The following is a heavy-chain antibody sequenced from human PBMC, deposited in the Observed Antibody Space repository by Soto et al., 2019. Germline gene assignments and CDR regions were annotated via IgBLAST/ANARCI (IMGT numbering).Heavy chain of an antibody. D-gene: IGHD1-26*01. J-gene: IGHJ5*02. Sequence: PGGSLRLSCAASGFTFSSHSMNWVRQAPGKGLEWVSHIDDRSVTIYYADSVKGRFTISRDNAKNSLYLQMNSLREEDTAVYFCARKGARVGTVTSNFIDLWGQGTLVTVSS. CDR1: GFTFSSHS. CDR3: ARKGARVGTVTSNFIDL. CDR2: IDDRSVTI. V-gene: IGHV3-48*02.